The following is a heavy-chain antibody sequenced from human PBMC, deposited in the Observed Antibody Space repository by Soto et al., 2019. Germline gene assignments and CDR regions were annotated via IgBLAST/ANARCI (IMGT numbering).Heavy chain of an antibody. CDR3: ARGPLWFGESRSLRYFDL. V-gene: IGHV4-31*03. CDR2: IYYSVST. Sequence: QVQLQESGPGLVKPSQTLSLTCTVSGGSISSSGYYWSWIRQHPGKGLEWIGSIYYSVSTYYNPSLKSRLTLSVDTSKHHFSLKLSSVTAADTAVYYCARGPLWFGESRSLRYFDLWGRGTLVTVS. CDR1: GGSISSSGYY. J-gene: IGHJ2*01. D-gene: IGHD3-10*01.